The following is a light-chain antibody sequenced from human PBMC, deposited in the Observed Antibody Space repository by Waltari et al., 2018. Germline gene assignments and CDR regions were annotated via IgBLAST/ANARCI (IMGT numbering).Light chain of an antibody. CDR2: DAS. CDR3: QQRSSWTPHT. V-gene: IGKV3-11*01. J-gene: IGKJ2*01. CDR1: QSVGTY. Sequence: EIVLPQSPPTLSLSPGEKATSSCRASQSVGTYLAWYQQKPGQAPRLLIYDASNRATGIPDRFRGSGSGTDFTLTIDSLEPEDFALYYCQQRSSWTPHTFGQGARLEIK.